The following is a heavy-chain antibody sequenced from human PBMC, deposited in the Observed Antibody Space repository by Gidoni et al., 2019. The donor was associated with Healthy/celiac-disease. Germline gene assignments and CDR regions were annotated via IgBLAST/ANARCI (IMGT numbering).Heavy chain of an antibody. J-gene: IGHJ4*02. V-gene: IGHV4-59*01. CDR1: GGSISSYY. CDR2: IYYIGST. Sequence: QVQLQESGPGLVTPSETLSLTCTVSGGSISSYYWSWIRQPPGKGLEWIGYIYYIGSTNYNPSLKSRVTISVDTSKNQFSLKLSSVTAADTAVYYCARDGRLTFFDYWGQGTLVTVSS. CDR3: ARDGRLTFFDY. D-gene: IGHD2-15*01.